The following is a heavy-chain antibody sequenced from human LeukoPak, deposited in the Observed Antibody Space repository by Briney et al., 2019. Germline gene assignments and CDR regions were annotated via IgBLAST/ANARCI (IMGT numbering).Heavy chain of an antibody. Sequence: SETLSLTCAVYGGSFSGYYWSWIRQPPGKGLEWIGEINHNGSTNYNPSLKSRVTISVDTSKNQFSLKLSSVTAADTAVYYCAIRPLMGWFDPWGQGTLVTVSS. J-gene: IGHJ5*02. D-gene: IGHD3-10*01. V-gene: IGHV4-34*01. CDR2: INHNGST. CDR1: GGSFSGYY. CDR3: AIRPLMGWFDP.